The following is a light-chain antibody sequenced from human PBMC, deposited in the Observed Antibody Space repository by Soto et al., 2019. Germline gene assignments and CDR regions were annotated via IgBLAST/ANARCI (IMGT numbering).Light chain of an antibody. CDR2: DAS. V-gene: IGKV1-39*01. J-gene: IGKJ2*01. Sequence: DIQMTQSPSSLSASVGDRVTITCRASQGISRYLVWYQQRQGRAPKLLIYDASSLLSGVPSRFSGSGSGTYFTLTIRHLQPEDVATYYCQQSYRTPYTFGQGTKLE. CDR3: QQSYRTPYT. CDR1: QGISRY.